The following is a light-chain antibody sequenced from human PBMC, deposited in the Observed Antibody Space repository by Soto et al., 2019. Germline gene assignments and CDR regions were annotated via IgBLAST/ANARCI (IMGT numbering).Light chain of an antibody. J-gene: IGKJ2*01. CDR2: SGS. Sequence: DIVMTQSPISLPVTPGEPASISCRSSQSLLHSNGYNYLDWYLQKPGQSPQLLIYSGSNRASGVPDRFSGSGSGTDFTLKISRVEAEDVGTYYCMQDVHTPRTFGPGTKLEIK. CDR1: QSLLHSNGYNY. V-gene: IGKV2-28*01. CDR3: MQDVHTPRT.